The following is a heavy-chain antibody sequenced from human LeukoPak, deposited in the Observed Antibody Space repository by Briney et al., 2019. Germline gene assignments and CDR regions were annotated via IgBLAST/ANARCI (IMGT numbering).Heavy chain of an antibody. V-gene: IGHV1-8*01. CDR1: GYTFTSYD. D-gene: IGHD4-17*01. CDR2: MNPNSGNT. J-gene: IGHJ6*02. Sequence: ASVKVSCKASGYTFTSYDINWVRQATGQGLEWMGWMNPNSGNTGYAQKFQGRVTMTRNTSISTAYMELSSLRSEDTAVYYCARGAGLTVTTYYYYYYGMDAWGQGTTVTVSS. CDR3: ARGAGLTVTTYYYYYYGMDA.